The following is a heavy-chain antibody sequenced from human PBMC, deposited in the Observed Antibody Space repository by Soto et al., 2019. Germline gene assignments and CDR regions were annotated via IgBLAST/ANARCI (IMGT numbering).Heavy chain of an antibody. V-gene: IGHV1-18*01. CDR1: GYTFTDYG. CDR2: ITAFNGNT. D-gene: IGHD3-3*01. J-gene: IGHJ4*02. CDR3: ARISQSDFWSGYYYFFDY. Sequence: QVHLVQSGAEVEKPGASVKVSCKASGYTFTDYGISWVRQAPGQGLQWMGWITAFNGNTKYAQQFQGRVTMTTDTSTSTAYMELRSLESDDTAVYCWARISQSDFWSGYYYFFDYWGQGTLVTVSS.